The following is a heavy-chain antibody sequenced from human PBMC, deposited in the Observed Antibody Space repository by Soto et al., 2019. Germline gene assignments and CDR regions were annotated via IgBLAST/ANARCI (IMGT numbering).Heavy chain of an antibody. J-gene: IGHJ4*02. Sequence: PSETHSHTSTVAGGSISSGDYYWSWIRQPPGKGLEWIGYIYYSGSTYYNPSLKSRVTISVDTSKNQFSLKLSSVTAADTAVYYCARGGMTSRSGAFDYWGQGTLVTVSS. CDR2: IYYSGST. V-gene: IGHV4-30-4*01. CDR1: GGSISSGDYY. CDR3: ARGGMTSRSGAFDY. D-gene: IGHD2-8*02.